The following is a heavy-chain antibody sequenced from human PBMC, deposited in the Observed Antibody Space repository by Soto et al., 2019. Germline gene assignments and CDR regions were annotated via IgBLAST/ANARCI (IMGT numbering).Heavy chain of an antibody. Sequence: QVQLVQSGAEVKKPGASVKVSCKASGYTFTGYYLHWIRQAPGQGLEWVGWMRPTSGGATYAQKFQGRIAMTRDTSISPFYMELRRLGSEGTDVYSCARVHHEGVYDYWAQGTLVTVPS. V-gene: IGHV1-2*02. J-gene: IGHJ4*02. CDR2: MRPTSGGA. D-gene: IGHD3-16*01. CDR3: ARVHHEGVYDY. CDR1: GYTFTGYY.